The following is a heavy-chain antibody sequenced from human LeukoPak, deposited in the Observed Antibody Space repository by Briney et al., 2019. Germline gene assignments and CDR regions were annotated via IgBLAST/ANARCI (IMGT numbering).Heavy chain of an antibody. CDR2: ISSSGSTI. Sequence: GGSLRLSCAASGFTFSSYEVNWVRQAPGKGLEWVSYISSSGSTIYYADSVKGRFTISRDNAKNSLYLQMNSLRAEDTAVYYCARDYYDSSGYPKVSFDYWGQGTLVTVSS. J-gene: IGHJ4*02. CDR3: ARDYYDSSGYPKVSFDY. D-gene: IGHD3-22*01. V-gene: IGHV3-48*03. CDR1: GFTFSSYE.